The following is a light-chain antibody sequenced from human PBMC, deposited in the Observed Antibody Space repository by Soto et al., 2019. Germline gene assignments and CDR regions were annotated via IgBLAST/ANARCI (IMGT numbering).Light chain of an antibody. CDR2: DAF. V-gene: IGKV3D-20*01. CDR3: QQYVSSPYT. Sequence: DILLTQSPANLSLSPGGRATLSCGASQRLRSSYLAWYQQKPGLAPRLLIYDAFRRATGIPDRFSGSGSGTDFTLTISRLEPEDFAVYYCQQYVSSPYTFGQGTKLEIK. CDR1: QRLRSSY. J-gene: IGKJ2*01.